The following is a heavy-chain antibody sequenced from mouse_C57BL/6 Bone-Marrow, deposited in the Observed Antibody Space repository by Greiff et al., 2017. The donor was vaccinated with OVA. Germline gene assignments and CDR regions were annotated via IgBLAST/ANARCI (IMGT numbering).Heavy chain of an antibody. V-gene: IGHV1-59*01. CDR3: ARGYLRAMDY. Sequence: QVQLQQPGAELVRPGTSVKLSCKASGYTFTSYWMHWVKQRPGQGLEWIGVIDPSDSYTNYNQKFKGKATLTVDTSSSTAYMQLSSLTSEDSAVYYCARGYLRAMDYWGQGTSGTVSS. D-gene: IGHD5-1*01. J-gene: IGHJ4*01. CDR1: GYTFTSYW. CDR2: IDPSDSYT.